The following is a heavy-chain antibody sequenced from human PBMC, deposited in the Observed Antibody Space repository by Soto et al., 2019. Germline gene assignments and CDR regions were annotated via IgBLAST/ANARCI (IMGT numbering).Heavy chain of an antibody. V-gene: IGHV3-11*06. D-gene: IGHD1-1*01. Sequence: GGSLRLSCTASTFTFKDYYMTWIRQAPGKGLEWISYISNRGTYTHYADSVKGRFTISRDNDKKSVYLHMSSLRAEDTALYHCARAAGSPLYKFASWGQGTRVTVSS. CDR1: TFTFKDYY. CDR3: ARAAGSPLYKFAS. CDR2: ISNRGTYT. J-gene: IGHJ4*02.